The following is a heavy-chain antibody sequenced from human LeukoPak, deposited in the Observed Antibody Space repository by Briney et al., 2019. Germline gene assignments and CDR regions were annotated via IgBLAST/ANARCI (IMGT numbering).Heavy chain of an antibody. CDR1: GFTFRTYY. J-gene: IGHJ4*02. CDR3: ARDSPGYCSGGSCYGPFDY. Sequence: PGGSLRLSCAASGFTFRTYYMSWVRQPPGKGLEWVASMNQDGSEKYYMDSVKGRFTISRDNAKNSLYLQMNSLRAEDTAVYYCARDSPGYCSGGSCYGPFDYWGQGTLVTVSS. V-gene: IGHV3-7*01. CDR2: MNQDGSEK. D-gene: IGHD2-15*01.